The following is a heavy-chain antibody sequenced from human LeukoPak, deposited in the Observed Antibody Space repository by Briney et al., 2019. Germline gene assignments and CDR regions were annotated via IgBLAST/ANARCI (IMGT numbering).Heavy chain of an antibody. V-gene: IGHV3-23*01. J-gene: IGHJ4*02. CDR3: AKGPWYSSSWYDY. CDR1: GFTLSSYA. CDR2: ISGSGGST. Sequence: GGSLRLSCAASGFTLSSYAMSWVRQAPGRGLEWVSAISGSGGSTYYADSVKGRFTISRDNSKNTLYLQMNSLRAEDTAVYYCAKGPWYSSSWYDYWGQGTLVTVSS. D-gene: IGHD6-13*01.